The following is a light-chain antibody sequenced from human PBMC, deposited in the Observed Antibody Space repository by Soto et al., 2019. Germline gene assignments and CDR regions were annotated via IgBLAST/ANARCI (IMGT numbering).Light chain of an antibody. V-gene: IGLV1-47*01. CDR2: RDD. CDR3: AAWDDSLSGRV. J-gene: IGLJ2*01. Sequence: QSVLTQPPSASATPGQRITISCFGSSSNIGSNYGYWYQQLPGTAPKLLISRDDERPSGVPDRFSGSKSGTSASLAISGVRSEDEADYFCAAWDDSLSGRVFGGGTKLTVL. CDR1: SSNIGSNY.